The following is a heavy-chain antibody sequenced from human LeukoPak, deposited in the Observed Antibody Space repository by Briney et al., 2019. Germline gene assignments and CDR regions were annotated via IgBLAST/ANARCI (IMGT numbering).Heavy chain of an antibody. CDR3: AGLARDY. V-gene: IGHV3-30-3*01. J-gene: IGHJ4*02. CDR2: ISYDGSNK. Sequence: PGGSLRLSCAASGFTFSSYAMHWVRQAPGKGLEWVAVISYDGSNKYYADSVKGRFTISRDNSKNSLYLQMNSLRAEDTAVYYCAGLARDYWGQGTLVTVSS. CDR1: GFTFSSYA.